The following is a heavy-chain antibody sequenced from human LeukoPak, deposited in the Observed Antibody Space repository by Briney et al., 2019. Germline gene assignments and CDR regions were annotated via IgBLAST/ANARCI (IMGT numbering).Heavy chain of an antibody. Sequence: SDPLSLPCTVCVRSNNSSSYYCGWICRPPGKGLEWIGGIFYNGRTYYNPSLQSRVTISVDTSKNQFSLKLSSVTAADTAVYYCASHIRITMIVVAWGQGTLVTVSS. CDR1: VRSNNSSSYY. D-gene: IGHD3-22*01. CDR3: ASHIRITMIVVA. CDR2: IFYNGRT. V-gene: IGHV4-39*01. J-gene: IGHJ5*02.